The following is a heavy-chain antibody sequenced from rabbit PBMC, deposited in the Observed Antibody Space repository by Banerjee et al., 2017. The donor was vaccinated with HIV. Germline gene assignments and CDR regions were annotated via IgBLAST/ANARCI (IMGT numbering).Heavy chain of an antibody. V-gene: IGHV1S40*01. CDR2: IYGGNSDFT. J-gene: IGHJ4*01. Sequence: QSLEESGGDLVKPGASLTLTCTASGFSFSRNYYMCWVRQAPGKGLEWIACIYGGNSDFTYYANWAKGRFTISKTSSTTLTLQMTSLTAADTAIYFCARRYDSYGYSIDLWGQGTLVTVS. CDR1: GFSFSRNYY. D-gene: IGHD6-1*01. CDR3: ARRYDSYGYSIDL.